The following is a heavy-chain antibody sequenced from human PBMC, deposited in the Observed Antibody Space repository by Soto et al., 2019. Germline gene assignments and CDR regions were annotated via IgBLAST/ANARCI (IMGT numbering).Heavy chain of an antibody. Sequence: GWSLRLSCAASGFTFRSYAMSWVRQAPGKGLEWVSVISDSGATTYSADSVKGRFTISRDNSKNTLYLQMNSLRAEDTAVYYCAKGSSTVPSDYWGQGTLATVS. CDR2: ISDSGATT. J-gene: IGHJ4*02. D-gene: IGHD4-4*01. CDR1: GFTFRSYA. V-gene: IGHV3-23*01. CDR3: AKGSSTVPSDY.